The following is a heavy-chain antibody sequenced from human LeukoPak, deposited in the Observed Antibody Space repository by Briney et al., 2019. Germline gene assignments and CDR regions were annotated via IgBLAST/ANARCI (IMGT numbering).Heavy chain of an antibody. Sequence: GGSLRLSCAPSGFTFGTYGMHWVRQAPGKGRERVAVISYDGRSKFYVDSVKGRFTISRDNSENTLYLQMNSLRTEDTAVYYCVRDPPRDTAMVWKYWGQGTLVTVSS. V-gene: IGHV3-30*03. J-gene: IGHJ4*02. CDR3: VRDPPRDTAMVWKY. CDR1: GFTFGTYG. D-gene: IGHD5-18*01. CDR2: ISYDGRSK.